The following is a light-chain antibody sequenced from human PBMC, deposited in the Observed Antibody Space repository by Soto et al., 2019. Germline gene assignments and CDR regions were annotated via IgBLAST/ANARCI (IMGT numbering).Light chain of an antibody. CDR1: QGISSY. V-gene: IGKV1-8*01. CDR3: QQYYSYPRT. CDR2: AAS. Sequence: AIRMTQSPSSLSASTGDRVTITCRASQGISSYLAWYQQKPGKAPKLLIYAASTLQSGVPSRFSGSGSGTDFTLTISGLQSEDFATYYCQQYYSYPRTFGPGTKVD. J-gene: IGKJ3*01.